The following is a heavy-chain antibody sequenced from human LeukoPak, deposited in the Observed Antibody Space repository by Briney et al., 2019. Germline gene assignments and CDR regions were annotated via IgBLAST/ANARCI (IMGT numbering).Heavy chain of an antibody. D-gene: IGHD3-10*01. CDR2: IYTSGST. V-gene: IGHV4-61*02. CDR1: GVSISSGSYY. CDR3: ARARGFRFDWFDP. Sequence: PSQTLSLTCTVSGVSISSGSYYWSWIRQPAGKGLEWIGRIYTSGSTNYNPSLKSRVTISVDTSKNQFSLKLSSVTAADTAVYYCARARGFRFDWFDPWGQGTLVTVSS. J-gene: IGHJ5*02.